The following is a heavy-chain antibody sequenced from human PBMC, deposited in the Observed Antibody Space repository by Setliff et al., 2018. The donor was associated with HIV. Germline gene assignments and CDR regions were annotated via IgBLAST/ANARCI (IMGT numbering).Heavy chain of an antibody. Sequence: GGSLRLSCVVSGFTFSNFAMHWVRQAPGKGLEWVAVIWYDGSNHYYADSVKGRFTISRNNSKNTLYLQMNSLRVEETAVYYCARELHWDAGVDQWGQGTLV. CDR2: IWYDGSNH. V-gene: IGHV3-33*08. CDR1: GFTFSNFA. D-gene: IGHD1-1*01. CDR3: ARELHWDAGVDQ. J-gene: IGHJ4*02.